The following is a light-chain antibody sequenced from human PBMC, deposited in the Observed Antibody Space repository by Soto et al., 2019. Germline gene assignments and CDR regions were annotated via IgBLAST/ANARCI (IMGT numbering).Light chain of an antibody. V-gene: IGLV1-44*01. CDR2: SNN. CDR3: AAWDDGLNGYV. Sequence: QSVLTQPPSASGTPGQRVTISCSGSSSNIGSNNVNWYQQLPGTAPKLLIYSNNQRPSGVPDRFSGSKSGTSASLAISGLQSEDEADYYCAAWDDGLNGYVFGTGTKLTVL. CDR1: SSNIGSNN. J-gene: IGLJ1*01.